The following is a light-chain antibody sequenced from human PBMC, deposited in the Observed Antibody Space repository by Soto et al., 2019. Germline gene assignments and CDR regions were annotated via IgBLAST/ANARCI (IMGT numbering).Light chain of an antibody. CDR2: EVT. Sequence: QSAPTQPASVSGSPGQSITISCTGTSSDIGSYNYVSWYQQCPGKAPRLLIYEVTNRPSGVSNRFSGSKSGNTASLTISGLQAEDDADYYCCSYRSSRTWVFGGGTKVTVL. J-gene: IGLJ3*02. CDR3: CSYRSSRTWV. CDR1: SSDIGSYNY. V-gene: IGLV2-14*01.